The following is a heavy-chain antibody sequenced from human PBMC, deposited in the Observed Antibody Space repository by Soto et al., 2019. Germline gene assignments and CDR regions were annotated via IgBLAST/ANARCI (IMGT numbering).Heavy chain of an antibody. Sequence: GGSLRLSCAASGFAFNDYSMTWVRQPPGKGLEWVSSITPNSGEKHYPDSLAGRFTISRDNSKNTLYLQMNSLRAEDTAVYYCARFRSRGGNPRGSNYYYGMDVWGQGTTVTVSS. D-gene: IGHD2-15*01. CDR3: ARFRSRGGNPRGSNYYYGMDV. CDR2: ITPNSGEK. J-gene: IGHJ6*02. CDR1: GFAFNDYS. V-gene: IGHV3-23*01.